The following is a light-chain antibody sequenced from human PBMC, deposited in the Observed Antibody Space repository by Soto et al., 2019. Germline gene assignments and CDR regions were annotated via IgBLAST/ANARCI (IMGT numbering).Light chain of an antibody. J-gene: IGLJ1*01. V-gene: IGLV2-14*03. CDR3: SSYTTSETRV. CDR2: DVS. CDR1: STDVGSYNY. Sequence: QSALTQPASVSGSPGQSITISCTGTSTDVGSYNYVSRYQHHPGKVPKLMIYDVSSRPSGVSNRFSGSKSGNTASLTISGLHTEDEADYYCSSYTTSETRVFGTGTKLTV.